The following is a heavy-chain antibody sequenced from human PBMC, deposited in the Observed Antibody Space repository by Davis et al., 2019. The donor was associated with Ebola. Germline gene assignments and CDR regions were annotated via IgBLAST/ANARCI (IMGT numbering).Heavy chain of an antibody. V-gene: IGHV4-4*07. CDR3: ARGVWLGDNWFDP. CDR2: IYTSGST. CDR1: GGSISSSY. D-gene: IGHD6-19*01. J-gene: IGHJ5*02. Sequence: PSETLSLTCTVSGGSISSSYWTWIRQPAGKGLEWIGRIYTSGSTNYNPSLKSRVTITVNTSKNQFSLRLRSVTAADTAVYYCARGVWLGDNWFDPWGQGTLVTVSS.